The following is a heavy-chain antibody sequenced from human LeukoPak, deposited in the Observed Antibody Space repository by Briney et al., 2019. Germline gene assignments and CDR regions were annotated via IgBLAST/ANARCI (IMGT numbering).Heavy chain of an antibody. V-gene: IGHV3-66*02. CDR2: IYSAGNT. D-gene: IGHD3-9*01. J-gene: IGHJ4*02. CDR3: ARGHYDVLAASYKWTPDY. CDR1: GFTVSSNY. Sequence: GGSLRLSCAASGFTVSSNYMSWVRQAPGKGLEWVSVIYSAGNTYYADSVKGRFTISRHNSENTLYLHMNSLGVEDTAVYYCARGHYDVLAASYKWTPDYWGQGTLVTVSS.